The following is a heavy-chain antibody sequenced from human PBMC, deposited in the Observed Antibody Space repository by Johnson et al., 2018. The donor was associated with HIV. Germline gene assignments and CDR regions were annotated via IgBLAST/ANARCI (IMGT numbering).Heavy chain of an antibody. CDR3: AKDERQLGGWSHAFDM. J-gene: IGHJ3*02. CDR1: GFTFSNYG. D-gene: IGHD7-27*01. Sequence: QVQLVESGGGVVQPGGSLRLSCVASGFTFSNYGMHWVRQAPGKGLEWVAFIRYDGSNKYYADSVKGRFTISRDNSKNTLYLQMNSLRAEDTAVYYCAKDERQLGGWSHAFDMWGQGTKVSVSS. CDR2: IRYDGSNK. V-gene: IGHV3-30*02.